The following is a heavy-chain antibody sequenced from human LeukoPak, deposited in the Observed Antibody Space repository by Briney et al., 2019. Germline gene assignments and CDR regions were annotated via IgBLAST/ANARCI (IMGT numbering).Heavy chain of an antibody. Sequence: ASVKVSCKASGYTFTGYYLHWVRQAPGQGLEWMGCVNPNSGDTNYAQKFQGSVTMTRDTSISTVYMELSRLRSDDTAVYYCASLKNYYDSSGYLVTDAFDIWGQGTMVTVPS. D-gene: IGHD3-22*01. V-gene: IGHV1-2*02. CDR1: GYTFTGYY. CDR3: ASLKNYYDSSGYLVTDAFDI. CDR2: VNPNSGDT. J-gene: IGHJ3*02.